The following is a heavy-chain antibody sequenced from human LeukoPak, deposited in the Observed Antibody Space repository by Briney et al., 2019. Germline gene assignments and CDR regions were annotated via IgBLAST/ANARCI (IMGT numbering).Heavy chain of an antibody. J-gene: IGHJ4*02. CDR2: IYYSGST. V-gene: IGHV4-59*08. CDR3: AGRELLRSVDY. D-gene: IGHD1-26*01. Sequence: SETLSLTCTVSGGSISSYYWSWIRQPPGKGLEWIGYIYYSGSTNYNPTLKSRVTISVDTSKNQFSLKLSSVTAADTAVYYCAGRELLRSVDYWGQGTLVTVSS. CDR1: GGSISSYY.